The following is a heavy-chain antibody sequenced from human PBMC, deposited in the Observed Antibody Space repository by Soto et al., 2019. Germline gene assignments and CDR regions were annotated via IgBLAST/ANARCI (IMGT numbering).Heavy chain of an antibody. CDR2: INHTGGT. CDR3: ATRITVFGLLIPPFDP. J-gene: IGHJ5*02. D-gene: IGHD3-3*01. CDR1: GGSVSGYY. Sequence: PAETLSLTCAVYGGSVSGYYWNWVRQPPGKGLEWIVEINHTGGTHYNPSLKSRVTMSVDTSKNQFSLRLSSVTAADTAIYYCATRITVFGLLIPPFDPWGQGTQVTVSS. V-gene: IGHV4-34*01.